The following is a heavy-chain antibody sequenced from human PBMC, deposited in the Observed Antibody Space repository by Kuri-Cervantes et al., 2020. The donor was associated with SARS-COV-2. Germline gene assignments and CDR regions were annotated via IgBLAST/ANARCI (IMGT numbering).Heavy chain of an antibody. J-gene: IGHJ4*02. D-gene: IGHD2-15*01. CDR2: IWYDGSKK. Sequence: GGSLRLSCAVSGFTFSQYGMHWVRQAPGKGLEWLSVIWYDGSKKYYADSVKGRFTISRDNSKNTVYLQMDSLRAEDTALYYCVRDYCSGGSCYGFDSWGQGTLVTVSS. V-gene: IGHV3-33*08. CDR3: VRDYCSGGSCYGFDS. CDR1: GFTFSQYG.